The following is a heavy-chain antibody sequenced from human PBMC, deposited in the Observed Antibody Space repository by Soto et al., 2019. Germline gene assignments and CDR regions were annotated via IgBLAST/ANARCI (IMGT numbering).Heavy chain of an antibody. CDR1: GFTFSSYG. V-gene: IGHV3-33*01. D-gene: IGHD2-15*01. CDR2: IWYDGSNK. J-gene: IGHJ4*02. CDR3: AREGGYCSGCSCYSLLDY. Sequence: QVQLVESGGGVVQPGRSLSLSCAASGFTFSSYGMHWVRQAPGKGLEWVAVIWYDGSNKYYADSVKGRFTISRDNSKNTLYLQMNSLRAEDTAVYYCAREGGYCSGCSCYSLLDYWGQGTLVTVSS.